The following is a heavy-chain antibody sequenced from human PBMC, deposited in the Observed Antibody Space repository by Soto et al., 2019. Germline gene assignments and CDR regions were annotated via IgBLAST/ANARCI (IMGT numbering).Heavy chain of an antibody. V-gene: IGHV3-30*18. CDR1: GFTFSSYG. CDR2: ISYDGSNK. Sequence: QVQLVESGGGVVQPGRSLRLSCAASGFTFSSYGMHWVRQAPGKGLEWVAVISYDGSNKYYADSVKGRFTISRDNSKNTMYRQMNSMRAEDTAVYYCAKDSLGEMATADDAFDIWGQGTMVTVSS. CDR3: AKDSLGEMATADDAFDI. J-gene: IGHJ3*02. D-gene: IGHD5-18*01.